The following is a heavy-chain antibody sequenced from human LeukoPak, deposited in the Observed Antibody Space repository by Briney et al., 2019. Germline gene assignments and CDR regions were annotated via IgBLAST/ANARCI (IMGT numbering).Heavy chain of an antibody. V-gene: IGHV5-51*01. CDR3: ARSAGAAPYAFDI. J-gene: IGHJ3*02. Sequence: GASLQISCKGSGSIFTSYWIGWVRQLPGKGLEWMGIIYPGDSDTRYSPSFQGQVTISADKSISTAYLQWSSLKASDTAMYYCARSAGAAPYAFDIWGQGTMVTVSS. D-gene: IGHD6-6*01. CDR2: IYPGDSDT. CDR1: GSIFTSYW.